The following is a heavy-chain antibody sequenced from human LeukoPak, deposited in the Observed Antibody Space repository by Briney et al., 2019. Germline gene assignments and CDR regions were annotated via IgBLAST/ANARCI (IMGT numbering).Heavy chain of an antibody. J-gene: IGHJ4*02. CDR2: IYGGGDI. Sequence: GGSLRLPCTASGFTVSSSYMTWVRQAPGKGLDWVSLIYGGGDIFYSDSVKGRFTISRHNSENTLYLQMNNLRAEDTAVYYCARVGVGTVAGNYFDDWGQGTLVTVSS. CDR3: ARVGVGTVAGNYFDD. V-gene: IGHV3-53*04. CDR1: GFTVSSSY. D-gene: IGHD6-19*01.